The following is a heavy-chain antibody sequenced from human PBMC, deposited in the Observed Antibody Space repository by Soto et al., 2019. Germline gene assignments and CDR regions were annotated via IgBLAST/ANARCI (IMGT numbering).Heavy chain of an antibody. J-gene: IGHJ4*01. CDR3: TGLWFGEIYNY. Sequence: EAELVESGGGLVKPGGSLTLSCAASGFSFKNAWMNWVRQAPGKGLEWVGRIKNKNDGGTTDYAAFVQGRFTISRDAPENTLYLHRTGLKTEDTAVYFCTGLWFGEIYNYWGQGSLVTVSS. D-gene: IGHD3-10*01. CDR1: GFSFKNAW. CDR2: IKNKNDGGTT. V-gene: IGHV3-15*07.